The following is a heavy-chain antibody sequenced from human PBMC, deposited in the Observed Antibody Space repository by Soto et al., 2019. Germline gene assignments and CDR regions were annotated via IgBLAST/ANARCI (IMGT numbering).Heavy chain of an antibody. CDR1: GYSINSGYI. CDR2: RYSTGTT. Sequence: KASETLSLTCTVSGYSINSGYIWGWVRRPPGQGLEWIGSRYSTGTTYYNPSLGRRVKMSVDTSKNQLSLVLRSVTAADTAVYYCVARATVVNSPWFDPWGQGTQVTSPQ. V-gene: IGHV4-38-2*02. CDR3: VARATVVNSPWFDP. D-gene: IGHD1-1*01. J-gene: IGHJ5*02.